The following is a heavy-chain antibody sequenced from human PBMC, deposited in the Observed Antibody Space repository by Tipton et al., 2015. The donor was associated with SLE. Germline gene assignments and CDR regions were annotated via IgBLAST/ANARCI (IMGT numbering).Heavy chain of an antibody. J-gene: IGHJ3*01. V-gene: IGHV1-2*02. CDR1: GYRFIGYY. CDR3: ARSRVMRRVDGFYR. CDR2: INPNSGGT. Sequence: QLVQSGAEVKKPRASVKVSCKASGYRFIGYYIHWVRQAPGQGFEWMGWINPNSGGTNYAQKFQGRVTMTSDTFISTAYMELSRLRSDDTAVYYCARSRVMRRVDGFYRGGQGAMVALSS. D-gene: IGHD2-2*03.